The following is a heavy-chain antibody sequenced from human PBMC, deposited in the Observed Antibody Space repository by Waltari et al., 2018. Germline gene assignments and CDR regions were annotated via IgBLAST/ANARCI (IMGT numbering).Heavy chain of an antibody. Sequence: QVQLVESGGGVVQPGRSLRLSCAASGFTFSSYAMHWVRQAPGKGLEWVAVISYDGSNKYYADSVKGRFTISRDNSKNTLYLQMNSLRAEDTAVYYCAREVRTLGLWDLFYYYYMDVWGKGTTVTISS. V-gene: IGHV3-30-3*01. CDR2: ISYDGSNK. CDR3: AREVRTLGLWDLFYYYYMDV. J-gene: IGHJ6*03. CDR1: GFTFSSYA. D-gene: IGHD1-26*01.